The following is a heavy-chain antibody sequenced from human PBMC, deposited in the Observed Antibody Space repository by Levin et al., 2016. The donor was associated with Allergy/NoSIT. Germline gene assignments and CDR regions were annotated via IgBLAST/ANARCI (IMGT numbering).Heavy chain of an antibody. D-gene: IGHD6-13*01. V-gene: IGHV1-69*13. CDR1: GGTFSSYA. Sequence: SVKVSCKASGGTFSSYAISWVRQAPGQGLEWMGGIIPIFGTANYAQKFQGRVTITADESTSTAYMELSSLRSEDTAVYYCARDNSSSWYASTGQTPENWYFDLWGRGTLVTV. J-gene: IGHJ2*01. CDR2: IIPIFGTA. CDR3: ARDNSSSWYASTGQTPENWYFDL.